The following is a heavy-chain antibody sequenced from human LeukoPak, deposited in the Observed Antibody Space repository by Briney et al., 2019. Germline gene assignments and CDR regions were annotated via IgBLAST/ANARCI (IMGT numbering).Heavy chain of an antibody. CDR3: AVVITNFPFDY. V-gene: IGHV1-69*13. D-gene: IGHD3-22*01. CDR2: IIPIFGTA. J-gene: IGHJ4*02. CDR1: GGTFSSYA. Sequence: ASVKVSCKASGGTFSSYAISWVRQAPGQGLEWMGGIIPIFGTANYAQKFQGRVTITADESTSTAYMELSSLRPEDTAVYYCAVVITNFPFDYWGQGTLVTVSS.